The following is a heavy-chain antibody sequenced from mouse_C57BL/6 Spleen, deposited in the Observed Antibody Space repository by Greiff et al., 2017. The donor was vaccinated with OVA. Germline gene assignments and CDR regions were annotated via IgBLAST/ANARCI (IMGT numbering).Heavy chain of an antibody. CDR1: GFSLTSYG. D-gene: IGHD1-1*01. CDR2: IWGVGST. J-gene: IGHJ3*01. CDR3: ASNYYGSSGGFAY. Sequence: VQGVESGPGLVAPSQSLSITCTVSGFSLTSYGVDWVRQSPGKGLEWLGVIWGVGSTNYNSALKSRLSISKDNSKSQVFLKMNSLQTDDTAMYYCASNYYGSSGGFAYWGQGTLVTVSA. V-gene: IGHV2-6*01.